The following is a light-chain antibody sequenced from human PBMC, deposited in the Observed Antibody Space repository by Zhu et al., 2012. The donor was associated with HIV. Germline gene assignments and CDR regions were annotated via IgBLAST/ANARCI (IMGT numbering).Light chain of an antibody. CDR3: QQYGSSPRT. Sequence: VLTQSPDTLSLSPGDRATLACRASQSVSSNYVIWYQQKPGQAPRLLIYGASSRATGIPDRFSGSGSGTDFTLTISRLEPEDFAVYYCQQYGSSPRTFGQGTKVEIK. J-gene: IGKJ1*01. CDR1: QSVSSNY. CDR2: GAS. V-gene: IGKV3-20*01.